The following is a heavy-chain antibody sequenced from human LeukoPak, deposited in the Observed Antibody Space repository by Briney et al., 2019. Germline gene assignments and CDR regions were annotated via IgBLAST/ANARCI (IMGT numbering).Heavy chain of an antibody. J-gene: IGHJ4*02. CDR3: LRDAQRPRLTPDY. D-gene: IGHD6-25*01. CDR2: ISTYNGDT. V-gene: IGHV1-18*01. Sequence: GASVKVSRKASGYTFNTYGISWVRQAPGQGLEWMGWISTYNGDTNYVQNLQGRVTMTTDTSTSTAYMELMSLRSDDTAVYYCLRDAQRPRLTPDYWGQGTLVTVSS. CDR1: GYTFNTYG.